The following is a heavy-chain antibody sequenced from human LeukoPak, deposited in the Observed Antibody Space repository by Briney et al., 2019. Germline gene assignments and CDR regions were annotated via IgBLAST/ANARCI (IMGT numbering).Heavy chain of an antibody. CDR1: GGSISSYY. V-gene: IGHV4-59*01. J-gene: IGHJ6*03. CDR3: AGGHCSATSCYYYYYMDV. CDR2: IYYSGST. D-gene: IGHD2-2*01. Sequence: PSETLSLTCTVSGGSISSYYWSWIRQSPGKGLEWIGYIYYSGSTNYNPSLKSRVTISVDTSKNHFSLKLSSVTAADTAVYYCAGGHCSATSCYYYYYMDVWGKGTTVTVSS.